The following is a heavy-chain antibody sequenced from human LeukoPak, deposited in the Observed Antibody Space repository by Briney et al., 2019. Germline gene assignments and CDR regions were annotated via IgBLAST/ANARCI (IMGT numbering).Heavy chain of an antibody. CDR1: GYTFTGYY. J-gene: IGHJ4*02. CDR3: AREEMEDYYFDY. Sequence: GASVKVSCKASGYTFTGYYMHWVRQAPGQGLEWMGWISPNSGGTNYAQKFQGRVTMTRDTSISTAYMELSRLRSDDTAEYYCAREEMEDYYFDYWGQGTLVTVSS. CDR2: ISPNSGGT. V-gene: IGHV1-2*02. D-gene: IGHD5-24*01.